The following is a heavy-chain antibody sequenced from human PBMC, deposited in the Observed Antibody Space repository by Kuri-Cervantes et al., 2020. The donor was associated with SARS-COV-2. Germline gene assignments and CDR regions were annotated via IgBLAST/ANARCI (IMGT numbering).Heavy chain of an antibody. Sequence: GGSLRLSCKGSGYSFTSYWISWVRQMPGKGLEWMGRIDPSDSYTNYSPSFQGHVTISADKSISTAYLQWSSLKASDTAMYYCASSQFSIAGGGDYWGQGTLVTVSS. CDR1: GYSFTSYW. V-gene: IGHV5-10-1*01. CDR3: ASSQFSIAGGGDY. D-gene: IGHD6-19*01. J-gene: IGHJ4*02. CDR2: IDPSDSYT.